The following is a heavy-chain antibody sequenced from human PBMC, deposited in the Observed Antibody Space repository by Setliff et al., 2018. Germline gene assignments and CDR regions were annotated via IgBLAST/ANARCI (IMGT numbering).Heavy chain of an antibody. Sequence: PGESLKISCEGSGFIFSNYFMSWFRQAPGKGLEWLSYVTTTGGFTKEADSVRGRFSVSRDNSKKSVYLQINGLRAEDTALYFCAKGGDWDDQHYAFDIWGQGTMVT. CDR3: AKGGDWDDQHYAFDI. CDR2: VTTTGGFT. V-gene: IGHV3-11*03. D-gene: IGHD1-1*01. CDR1: GFIFSNYF. J-gene: IGHJ3*02.